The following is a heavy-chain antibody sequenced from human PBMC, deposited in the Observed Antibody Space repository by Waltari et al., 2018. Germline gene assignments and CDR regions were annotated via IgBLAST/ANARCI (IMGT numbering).Heavy chain of an antibody. Sequence: VQLVESGGVVVQPGGSLRLSCAASGFTFVHYTMHWVRQAPGKGLEWVSLVIWDGSSTYYADSVKGRFTISRDNSKNSLYLQMNSLRTEDTALYYCATSTGLHFFDFWGQGTLVTVSS. J-gene: IGHJ4*02. D-gene: IGHD1-1*01. CDR2: VIWDGSST. CDR3: ATSTGLHFFDF. V-gene: IGHV3-43*01. CDR1: GFTFVHYT.